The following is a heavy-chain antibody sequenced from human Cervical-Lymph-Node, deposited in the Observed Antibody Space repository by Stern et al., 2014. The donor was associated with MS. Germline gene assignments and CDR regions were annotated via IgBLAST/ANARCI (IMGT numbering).Heavy chain of an antibody. CDR1: GDDIRNYA. J-gene: IGHJ4*02. CDR3: ARSDVPAAVASIDY. V-gene: IGHV1-69*01. D-gene: IGHD2-2*01. CDR2: TSPLIGTA. Sequence: VQLVQSGAEVKKPGSSVKGSCKSSGDDIRNYAFSWVRHAPGQGLEWMGGTSPLIGTANYAQKFQGRVTITADESTSTAYMELSSLRSEDTAVYYCARSDVPAAVASIDYWGQGTLVTVSS.